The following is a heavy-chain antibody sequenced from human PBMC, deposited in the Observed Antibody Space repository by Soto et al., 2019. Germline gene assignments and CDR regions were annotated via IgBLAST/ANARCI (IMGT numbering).Heavy chain of an antibody. Sequence: PSETLSLTCTFSGGSMSSSNWWNWVRQPPGKGLEWIGETHHSGRTNYNPSLKSRVTISVDKSKNHFSLKLSSVTAADTAVYYCARVWGGAFDIWGQGTMVTVSS. V-gene: IGHV4-4*02. CDR2: THHSGRT. CDR3: ARVWGGAFDI. D-gene: IGHD3-10*01. J-gene: IGHJ3*02. CDR1: GGSMSSSNW.